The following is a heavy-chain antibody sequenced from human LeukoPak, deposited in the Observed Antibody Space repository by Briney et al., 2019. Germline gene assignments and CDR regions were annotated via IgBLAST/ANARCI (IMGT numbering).Heavy chain of an antibody. D-gene: IGHD7-27*01. Sequence: GGSLRLSCAASGFTFSSYSMNWVRQAPGKGLEWVGRIKRKTDGGTTDYAAPVKGRFTISRDDSKNTLYLQLNSLKTEDTAVYYCTTGNWGPHWGQGTLVTVSS. V-gene: IGHV3-15*07. J-gene: IGHJ4*02. CDR1: GFTFSSYS. CDR2: IKRKTDGGTT. CDR3: TTGNWGPH.